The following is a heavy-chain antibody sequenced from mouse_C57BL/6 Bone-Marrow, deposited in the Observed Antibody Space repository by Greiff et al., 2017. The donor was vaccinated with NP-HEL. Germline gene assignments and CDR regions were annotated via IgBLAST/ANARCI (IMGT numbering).Heavy chain of an antibody. V-gene: IGHV1-26*01. CDR2: INPNNGGT. CDR3: ARLGYGNSDY. CDR1: GYTFTDYY. Sequence: EVQLQQSGPELVKPGASVKISCKASGYTFTDYYMDWVKQSHGKSLEWIGDINPNNGGTSYNQKFKGKATLTVDKSSSTAYMELRSLTSEDSAVYYCARLGYGNSDYWGQGTTLTVSS. J-gene: IGHJ2*01. D-gene: IGHD2-1*01.